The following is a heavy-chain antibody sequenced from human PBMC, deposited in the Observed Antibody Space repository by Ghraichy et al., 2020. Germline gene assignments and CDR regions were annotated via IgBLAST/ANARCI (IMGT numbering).Heavy chain of an antibody. J-gene: IGHJ5*02. CDR1: GFRFRDYY. D-gene: IGHD6-25*01. CDR3: VREGQALGKSGLDL. V-gene: IGHV3-11*06. Sequence: LSLTCAASGFRFRDYYMSWIRQAPGKGLEWVYGDSVRGRSSISRDNAKNSMYLQLNNLSADDTAVYYCVREGQALGKSGLDLWGQGTLVTVSS.